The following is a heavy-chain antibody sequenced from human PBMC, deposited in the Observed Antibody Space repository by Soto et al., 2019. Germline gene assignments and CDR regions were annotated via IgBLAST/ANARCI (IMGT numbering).Heavy chain of an antibody. CDR2: ISWNSGSI. CDR1: GFTFDDYA. Sequence: EVQLVESGGGLVQPGRSLRLSCAASGFTFDDYAMHWVRQDPGKGLEWVSGISWNSGSIGYADSVKGRFTISRDNAKNSLYLQMNSLRAEDTALYYCARGVATRKKLDYWGQGTLVTVSS. V-gene: IGHV3-9*01. D-gene: IGHD5-12*01. CDR3: ARGVATRKKLDY. J-gene: IGHJ4*02.